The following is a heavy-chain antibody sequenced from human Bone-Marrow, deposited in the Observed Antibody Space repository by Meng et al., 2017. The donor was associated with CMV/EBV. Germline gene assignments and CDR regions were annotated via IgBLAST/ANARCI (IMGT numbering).Heavy chain of an antibody. Sequence: SLMVSCKVSERPFSSYAIRWVRQAPGQGLEWMGGIIPILGIANYAQKFQGRVTITADKSTSTAYMEMSSLRSEDTAVYYCASAEGYCSSTSCYSGDYYYGMDVWGQGITVNVSS. V-gene: IGHV1-69*10. CDR1: ERPFSSYA. CDR2: IIPILGIA. CDR3: ASAEGYCSSTSCYSGDYYYGMDV. J-gene: IGHJ6*02. D-gene: IGHD2-2*01.